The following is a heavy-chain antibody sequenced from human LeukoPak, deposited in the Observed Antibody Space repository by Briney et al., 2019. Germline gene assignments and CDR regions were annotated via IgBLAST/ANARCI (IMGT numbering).Heavy chain of an antibody. D-gene: IGHD6-13*01. Sequence: SETLSLTCTVSGYSISNGYYWGWIRQPPGKGLEWIGIVYHSGSTYYNPSLKSRVTISVGTSKNQFSLDLTSVTAADTAVYYCARVHRTLAAAGTCDYWGQGTLVTVSS. CDR3: ARVHRTLAAAGTCDY. J-gene: IGHJ4*02. CDR2: VYHSGST. CDR1: GYSISNGYY. V-gene: IGHV4-38-2*02.